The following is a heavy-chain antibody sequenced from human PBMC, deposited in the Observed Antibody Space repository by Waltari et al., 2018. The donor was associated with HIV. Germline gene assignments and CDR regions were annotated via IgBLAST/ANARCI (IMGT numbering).Heavy chain of an antibody. V-gene: IGHV1-8*01. D-gene: IGHD2-2*01. CDR2: MNPNSGNT. CDR3: ARGRRCSSTSCYYYYGMDV. J-gene: IGHJ6*02. CDR1: GYTFTSYD. Sequence: QVQLVQSGAEVKKPGASVKVSCRASGYTFTSYDINWVRQATGQGLEWMGWMNPNSGNTGYAQKFQGRVTMTRNTSISTAYMELSSLRSEDTAVYYCARGRRCSSTSCYYYYGMDVWGQGTTVTVSS.